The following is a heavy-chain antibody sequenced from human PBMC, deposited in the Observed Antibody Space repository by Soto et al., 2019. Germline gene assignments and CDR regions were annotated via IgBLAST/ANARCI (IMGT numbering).Heavy chain of an antibody. J-gene: IGHJ3*02. D-gene: IGHD3-22*01. V-gene: IGHV1-58*02. CDR3: AAEDGNYYDSSGYSRDAFDI. Sequence: GAPVKVSCKASGYTFTSYAMHWGRQAPGQKLEWIGWIVVGSGNTNYAQKFQERVTITRDMSTSTAYMELSSLRSEDTAVYYCAAEDGNYYDSSGYSRDAFDIWGQGTMVTVSS. CDR2: IVVGSGNT. CDR1: GYTFTSYA.